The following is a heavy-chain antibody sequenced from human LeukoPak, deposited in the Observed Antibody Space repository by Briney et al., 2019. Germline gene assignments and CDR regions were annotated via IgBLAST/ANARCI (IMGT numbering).Heavy chain of an antibody. D-gene: IGHD3-3*01. J-gene: IGHJ6*03. CDR2: IYHSGST. V-gene: IGHV4-38-2*01. CDR3: ARGLTYYDFWSGHHPGSYYMDV. Sequence: PSETLSLTCAVSGYSISSGYYWGWNRQPPGKGLEWIGSIYHSGSTYYNPSLKSRVTISVDTSKNQFSLKLSSVTAADTAVYYCARGLTYYDFWSGHHPGSYYMDVWGKGTTVTVP. CDR1: GYSISSGYY.